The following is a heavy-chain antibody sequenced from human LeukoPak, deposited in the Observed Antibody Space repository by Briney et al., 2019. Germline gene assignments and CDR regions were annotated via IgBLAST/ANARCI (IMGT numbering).Heavy chain of an antibody. CDR3: ARDGGTTSNPSHDTFAI. V-gene: IGHV4-30-2*01. CDR2: ISHSESA. CDR1: GGSISSGANY. Sequence: SEILSLTCTVSGGSISSGANYWSWIRQPPGRGLEWIGYISHSESAYYSPSLESRITISVDRSKNQFSLKLKSVTAADTAIYYCARDGGTTSNPSHDTFAIWGQGTMVAVSS. J-gene: IGHJ3*02. D-gene: IGHD4-11*01.